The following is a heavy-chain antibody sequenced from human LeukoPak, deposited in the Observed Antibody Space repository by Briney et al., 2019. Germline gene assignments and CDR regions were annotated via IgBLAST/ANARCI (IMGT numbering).Heavy chain of an antibody. V-gene: IGHV3-7*03. CDR3: ARGKHSFDY. Sequence: GGSLRLSCAASGFTFSSYWMNWVRQTPGEGLEWVANTNQDGSEKYYVDSVKGRFTISRDDAKKSLYLQMNSLRVENTAVYYCARGKHSFDYWGQGTLVTVSS. J-gene: IGHJ4*02. CDR1: GFTFSSYW. CDR2: TNQDGSEK.